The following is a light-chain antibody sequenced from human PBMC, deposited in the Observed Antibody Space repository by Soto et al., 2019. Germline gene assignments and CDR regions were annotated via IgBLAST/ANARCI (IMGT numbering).Light chain of an antibody. V-gene: IGKV1D-16*01. CDR3: QHYNSYSEA. Sequence: DIQMTQSPSSVSASVGDRVTITCRASEGISRWLAWYQQKPGKAPKLLISDVSSLQSGVPSRFSGSGSGTEFSLTITSLQPEDSATYYCQHYNSYSEAFGQGTKLDIK. CDR1: EGISRW. J-gene: IGKJ1*01. CDR2: DVS.